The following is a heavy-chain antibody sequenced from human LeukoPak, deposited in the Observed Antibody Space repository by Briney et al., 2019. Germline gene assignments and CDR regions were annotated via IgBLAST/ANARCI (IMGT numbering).Heavy chain of an antibody. CDR1: AFTVSSSF. D-gene: IGHD5-18*01. CDR2: IYSNGNT. CDR3: AGRVTGYSSGYVY. Sequence: AASAFTVSSSFMSWVRQAPGKGLEWVSIIYSNGNTHYADSVRGRFTISRDNSMNTLYLQMNNLRAEDTAVYYCAGRVTGYSSGYVYWGQGTLVTVSS. V-gene: IGHV3-53*01. J-gene: IGHJ4*02.